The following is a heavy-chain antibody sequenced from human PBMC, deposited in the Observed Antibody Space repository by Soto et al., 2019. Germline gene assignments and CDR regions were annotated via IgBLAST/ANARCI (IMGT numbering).Heavy chain of an antibody. J-gene: IGHJ4*02. CDR1: GFSLTTTGMG. V-gene: IGHV2-5*02. Sequence: QITLKESGPPLVRPSQTLTLTCAFSGFSLTTTGMGVAWIRQPPGKALEWLALIYWDDDKRYNPSLKNRLTVSKDTSTNRVVLTITNMIPEDTGTYFCAHARDYDLLSFDRWGPGTLVTVSS. CDR2: IYWDDDK. CDR3: AHARDYDLLSFDR. D-gene: IGHD4-17*01.